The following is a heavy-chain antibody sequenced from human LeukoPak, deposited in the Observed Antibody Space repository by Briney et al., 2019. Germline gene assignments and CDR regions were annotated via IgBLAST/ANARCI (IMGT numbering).Heavy chain of an antibody. CDR1: GFTFSSYA. J-gene: IGHJ4*02. CDR2: TSGSGGST. V-gene: IGHV3-23*01. CDR3: AKAYPYYYDSSGYLDY. D-gene: IGHD3-22*01. Sequence: GGSLRLSCAASGFTFSSYAMSWVRQAPGKGLEWVSATSGSGGSTYYADSVKGRFTISRDNSKNTLYLQMNSLRAEDTAVYYCAKAYPYYYDSSGYLDYWGQGTLVTVSS.